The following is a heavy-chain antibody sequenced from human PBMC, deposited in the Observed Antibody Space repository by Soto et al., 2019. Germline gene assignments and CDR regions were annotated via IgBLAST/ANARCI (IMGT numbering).Heavy chain of an antibody. CDR2: IYIDGST. D-gene: IGHD6-19*01. V-gene: IGHV3-53*01. J-gene: IGHJ4*02. CDR1: GFTVSTFY. Sequence: PGGSLRLSCAASGFTVSTFYMSWVRQAPGKGLEWVSVIYIDGSTYYSDFVKGRFTISRDISQNTLFLQMTSLRVDDTAVYYCARLPAGSYSSDWYYFDLWGQGALVTVSS. CDR3: ARLPAGSYSSDWYYFDL.